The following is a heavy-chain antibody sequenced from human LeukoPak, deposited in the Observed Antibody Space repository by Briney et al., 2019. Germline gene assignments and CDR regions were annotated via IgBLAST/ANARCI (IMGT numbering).Heavy chain of an antibody. J-gene: IGHJ4*02. Sequence: PGGSLRLSCAASGFTFTNHHMDWVRQSPGMGLEWIARTTNTPNAYTPAYAASVRGRFTVSRDDSKSLLHLQMSSLKTDDTAVYYCGRDTATAIDYWGRGTLVTVSS. CDR3: GRDTATAIDY. D-gene: IGHD5-18*01. V-gene: IGHV3-72*01. CDR1: GFTFTNHH. CDR2: TTNTPNAYTP.